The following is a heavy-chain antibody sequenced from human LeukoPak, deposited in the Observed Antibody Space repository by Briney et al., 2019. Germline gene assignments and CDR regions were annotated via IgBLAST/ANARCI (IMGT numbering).Heavy chain of an antibody. CDR1: GYTLTELS. Sequence: ASAKVSCKVSGYTLTELSMHWVRQAPGKGLEWMGGFDPEDGETIYAQKFQGRVTMTEDTSTDTAYMELSSLRSEDTAVYYCATENYDSSGYYLIKGVWGQGTMVTVSS. V-gene: IGHV1-24*01. J-gene: IGHJ3*01. D-gene: IGHD3-22*01. CDR3: ATENYDSSGYYLIKGV. CDR2: FDPEDGET.